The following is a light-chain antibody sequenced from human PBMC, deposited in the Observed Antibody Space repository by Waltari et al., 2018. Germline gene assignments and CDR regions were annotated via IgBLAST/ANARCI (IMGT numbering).Light chain of an antibody. Sequence: QSALTQPASVSGSPGQSITISCTGTSNDVGNYILVSWYQQHPGKAPKLMISEVNKRPSGVSIRFSGSKAANTASLTISGLQAEDEADYYCCSYAGSSPSYVSGTGTKVTVL. J-gene: IGLJ1*01. CDR1: SNDVGNYIL. V-gene: IGLV2-23*02. CDR2: EVN. CDR3: CSYAGSSPSYV.